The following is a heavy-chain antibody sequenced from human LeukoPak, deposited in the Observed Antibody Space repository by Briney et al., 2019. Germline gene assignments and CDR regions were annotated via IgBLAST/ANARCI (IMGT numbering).Heavy chain of an antibody. Sequence: GGSLRLSCAASGFTFSSHWMSWVRQAPGKGLEWVAYIEPDGSETNYVDSVKGRFTISRDNAKNSLYLQMGSLGAEDTAVYYCVTGGHYSSSWGQGTLVTVSS. D-gene: IGHD3-22*01. CDR1: GFTFSSHW. CDR2: IEPDGSET. J-gene: IGHJ5*02. V-gene: IGHV3-7*01. CDR3: VTGGHYSSS.